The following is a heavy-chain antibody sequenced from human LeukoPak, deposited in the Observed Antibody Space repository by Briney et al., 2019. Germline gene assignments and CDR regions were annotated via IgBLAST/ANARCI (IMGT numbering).Heavy chain of an antibody. CDR3: ARQRGRWDSFDY. CDR2: IYYSGST. Sequence: SETLSLTCTVSGGSITSYYWSWIRQPPGKGLEWIGYIYYSGSTNYNPALKSRVTISVDTSKNQFSLKLSSVTAADTAVYYCARQRGRWDSFDYWGQGTLVTVSS. D-gene: IGHD1-26*01. CDR1: GGSITSYY. J-gene: IGHJ4*02. V-gene: IGHV4-59*08.